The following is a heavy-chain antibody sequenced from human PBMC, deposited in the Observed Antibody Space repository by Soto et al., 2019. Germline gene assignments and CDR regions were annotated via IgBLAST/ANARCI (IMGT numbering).Heavy chain of an antibody. D-gene: IGHD6-19*01. CDR1: GFTFSSYG. CDR3: AIYSSGWYPLDY. Sequence: QVQLVESGGGVVQPGRSLRLSCAASGFTFSSYGMHWVRQAPGKGLEWVAVISYDGSNKYYAVSVKGRFTISRDNSKNTLYLQMNSLRAKDTAVYYCAIYSSGWYPLDYWGQGTLVTVSS. V-gene: IGHV3-30*03. J-gene: IGHJ4*02. CDR2: ISYDGSNK.